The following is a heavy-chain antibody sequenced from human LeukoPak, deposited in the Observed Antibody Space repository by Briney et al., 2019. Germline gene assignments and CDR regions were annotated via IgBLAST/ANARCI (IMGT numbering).Heavy chain of an antibody. D-gene: IGHD1-26*01. J-gene: IGHJ4*02. CDR2: MNKDGGEK. Sequence: GGSLRLSCAASGFTFSSYWMSWVRQAPGKGLEWVANMNKDGGEKYYVDSVKGRFTISRDNAKNSLYLQMNSLRADDTAAYYCVKDSPPRYSGSPPAYWGQGTLVTVSS. CDR3: VKDSPPRYSGSPPAY. CDR1: GFTFSSYW. V-gene: IGHV3-7*03.